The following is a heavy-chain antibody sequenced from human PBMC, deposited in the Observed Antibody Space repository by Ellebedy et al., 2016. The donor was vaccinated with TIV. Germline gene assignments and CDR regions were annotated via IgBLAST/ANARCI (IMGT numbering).Heavy chain of an antibody. CDR2: ITWDGSDT. J-gene: IGHJ4*02. D-gene: IGHD3-10*01. CDR1: GFSFDAYT. V-gene: IGHV3-43*01. Sequence: GESLKISXTASGFSFDAYTMHWVRHVPGKGLEWVSPITWDGSDTFYADSVRGRFTISRDNIKNSLYLQMDSLKTEDAALYYCAKESGFGSEGLDSWGRGSLVTVSS. CDR3: AKESGFGSEGLDS.